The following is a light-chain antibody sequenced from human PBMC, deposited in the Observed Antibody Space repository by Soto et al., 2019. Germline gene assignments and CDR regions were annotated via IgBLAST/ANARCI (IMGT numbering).Light chain of an antibody. CDR3: SSYTSGSTRVV. CDR1: SSGVGGYNY. J-gene: IGLJ2*01. Sequence: QSALTQPASVSGSPGQSITISCTGTSSGVGGYNYVSWYQQHPVKAPKVMMYDVSKRPSGISNRFSGSKSGNTASLTISGLQVEDEADYYCSSYTSGSTRVVFGGGTKVTVL. V-gene: IGLV2-14*03. CDR2: DVS.